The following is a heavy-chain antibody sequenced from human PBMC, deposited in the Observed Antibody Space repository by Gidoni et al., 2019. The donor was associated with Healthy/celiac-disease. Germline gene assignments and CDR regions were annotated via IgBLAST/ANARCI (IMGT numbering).Heavy chain of an antibody. CDR1: GFTFSGSA. D-gene: IGHD3-22*01. CDR3: TRLTHYYDTFDY. J-gene: IGHJ4*02. V-gene: IGHV3-73*02. Sequence: EVQLVESGGGLVQPGGSLKLYCAASGFTFSGSAMHWVRQASGKGLEWVGRIRSKANSYATAYAASVKGRFTISRDDSKNTAYLQMNSLKTEDTAVYYCTRLTHYYDTFDYWGQGTLVTVSS. CDR2: IRSKANSYAT.